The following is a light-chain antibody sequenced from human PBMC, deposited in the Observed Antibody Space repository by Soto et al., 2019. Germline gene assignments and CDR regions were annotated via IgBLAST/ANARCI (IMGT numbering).Light chain of an antibody. Sequence: QSVLTQPASVSGSPGQSITTSCTGTSSDVGGYNYVSWYQQHPGIAPKLMIYDVSSRPSGVSNRFSGAKSGNTASLTISGLQTEDEADYYRSSYTSSSTPYVFGTGTKVTVL. CDR2: DVS. CDR3: SSYTSSSTPYV. J-gene: IGLJ1*01. V-gene: IGLV2-14*01. CDR1: SSDVGGYNY.